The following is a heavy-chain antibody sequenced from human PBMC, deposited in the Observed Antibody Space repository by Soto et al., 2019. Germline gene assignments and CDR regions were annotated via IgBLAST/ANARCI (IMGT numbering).Heavy chain of an antibody. Sequence: QVQLVQSGAEVREPGASVKVSCKASGYSFSSLDINWVRQTTGQGLEWMGWMQPRDGRTGYAQKFQGRVTMTRDTSINKAYMELSSLTSDDTAFYYCARGVTAGVDYWGQGTLVTVSS. CDR3: ARGVTAGVDY. CDR1: GYSFSSLD. D-gene: IGHD1-26*01. CDR2: MQPRDGRT. J-gene: IGHJ4*02. V-gene: IGHV1-8*01.